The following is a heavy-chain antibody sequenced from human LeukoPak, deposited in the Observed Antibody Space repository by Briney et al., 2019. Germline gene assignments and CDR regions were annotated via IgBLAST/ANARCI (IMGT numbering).Heavy chain of an antibody. CDR3: ARGKQQLAYGFNWFDP. Sequence: PSQTLSLTCTVSGGSISSGSYYWSWIRQPAGKGLEWIGRIYTSGSTNYNPSLKSRVTISVDTSKNQFSLKLSSVTAADTAVYYCARGKQQLAYGFNWFDPWGQGTLVTVSS. J-gene: IGHJ5*02. D-gene: IGHD6-13*01. CDR2: IYTSGST. CDR1: GGSISSGSYY. V-gene: IGHV4-61*02.